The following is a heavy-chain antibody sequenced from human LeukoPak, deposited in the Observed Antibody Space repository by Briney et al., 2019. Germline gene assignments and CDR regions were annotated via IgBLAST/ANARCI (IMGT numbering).Heavy chain of an antibody. Sequence: GGSLRLSCSASGFTFSSYAMSWVRQAPGKGLEWVSGISGSGGTTYYADSVKGRFTISRDNSKNTLYLQMNSLRAEDTAVYYCAKELSSAYYPVDYWGQGTLVTVSS. CDR2: ISGSGGTT. CDR3: AKELSSAYYPVDY. D-gene: IGHD3-22*01. V-gene: IGHV3-23*01. J-gene: IGHJ4*02. CDR1: GFTFSSYA.